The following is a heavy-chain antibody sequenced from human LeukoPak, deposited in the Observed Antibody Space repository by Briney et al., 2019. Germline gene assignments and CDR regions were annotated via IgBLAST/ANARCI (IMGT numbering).Heavy chain of an antibody. CDR3: ASFWSGYMGAFDI. CDR1: GFTFSSYS. D-gene: IGHD3-3*01. J-gene: IGHJ3*02. V-gene: IGHV3-21*01. Sequence: GGSLRLSCAASGFTFSSYSMNWVRQAPGKGLEWVSSISSSSSYIYYADSVKGRFTISRDNAKNSLYLQMNSLRAEDTAVYYCASFWSGYMGAFDIWGQGTMVTVSS. CDR2: ISSSSSYI.